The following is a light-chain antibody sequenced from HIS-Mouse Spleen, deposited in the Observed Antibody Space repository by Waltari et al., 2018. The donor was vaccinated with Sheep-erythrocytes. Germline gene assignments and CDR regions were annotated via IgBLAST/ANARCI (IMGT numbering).Light chain of an antibody. CDR2: EGS. Sequence: QSALTQPASVSGSPGQSITISCTGTSSDVGRYNLVSWYQQHPGKAPKLMIYEGSKLPSGVSNRFAGSKSGHTASLTISGLQAEDEADYYCCSYAGSSTPWVFGGGTKLTVL. J-gene: IGLJ3*02. CDR3: CSYAGSSTPWV. CDR1: SSDVGRYNL. V-gene: IGLV2-23*01.